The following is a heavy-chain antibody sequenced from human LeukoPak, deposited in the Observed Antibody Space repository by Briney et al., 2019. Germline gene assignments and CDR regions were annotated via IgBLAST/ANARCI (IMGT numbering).Heavy chain of an antibody. CDR3: ARDDYGGTFDY. D-gene: IGHD4-23*01. J-gene: IGHJ4*02. Sequence: GGSLRLSCADSGFTFSSHWMSWVRQAPGKGLEWVSAISGRGGSTFYADSVKGRFTISRDNSKNTLFLQMNSLRAEDAAVYYCARDDYGGTFDYWGQGTLVTVSS. V-gene: IGHV3-23*01. CDR2: ISGRGGST. CDR1: GFTFSSHW.